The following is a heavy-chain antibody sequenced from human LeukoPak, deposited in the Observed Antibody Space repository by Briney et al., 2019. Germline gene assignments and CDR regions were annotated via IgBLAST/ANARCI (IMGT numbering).Heavy chain of an antibody. CDR2: IFPGDSET. Sequence: GESLKISCKASGYRFSSYWVVWVRQMPGKGLEWMGIIFPGDSETIYSPSFQGQVTISADKSLSTAYLQWSSLKASDSAMYYCATSESQTKFDFWGQGTLVTASS. J-gene: IGHJ4*02. CDR1: GYRFSSYW. CDR3: ATSESQTKFDF. V-gene: IGHV5-51*01. D-gene: IGHD1/OR15-1a*01.